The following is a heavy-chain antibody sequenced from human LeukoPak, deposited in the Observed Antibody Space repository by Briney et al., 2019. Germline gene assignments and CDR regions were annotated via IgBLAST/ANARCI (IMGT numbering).Heavy chain of an antibody. Sequence: GGSLRLSCAASGFTFSGYAMSWVRQAPGKGLEWVSAISGSGGSTYYADSVKGRFTISRDNSKNTLYLQMNSLRAEDTAVYYCAKERNMITFGGVIDYWGQGTLVTVSS. CDR2: ISGSGGST. CDR1: GFTFSGYA. CDR3: AKERNMITFGGVIDY. V-gene: IGHV3-23*01. J-gene: IGHJ4*02. D-gene: IGHD3-16*02.